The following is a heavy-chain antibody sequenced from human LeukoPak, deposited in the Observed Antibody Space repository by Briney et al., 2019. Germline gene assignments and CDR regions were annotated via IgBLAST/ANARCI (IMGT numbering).Heavy chain of an antibody. J-gene: IGHJ4*02. CDR1: GFTFSTYW. CDR2: INADGNST. V-gene: IGHV3-74*01. CDR3: ARGYDSSGHNGVLDY. Sequence: PAGSLRLSCEASGFTFSTYWMHWVRQTPGKGLVWVSRINADGNSTSYADSVKGRFTISRDNAKNTLYLQMNSLRAEDTAVYYCARGYDSSGHNGVLDYWGRGTLVTVSS. D-gene: IGHD3-22*01.